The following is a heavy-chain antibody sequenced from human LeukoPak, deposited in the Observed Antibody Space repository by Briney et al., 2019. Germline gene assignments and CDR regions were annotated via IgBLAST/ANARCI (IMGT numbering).Heavy chain of an antibody. CDR2: ISGSGGST. V-gene: IGHV3-23*01. J-gene: IGHJ5*02. CDR3: AKDLMFDP. CDR1: VFTFISYA. Sequence: GGCLRLSCVASVFTFISYAMSWVRPAPGKGLEWVSAISGSGGSTYYADSVKGRFTISRDNSKNTLYLQMNSLRAEDTAVYYCAKDLMFDPWGQGTLVTVSS.